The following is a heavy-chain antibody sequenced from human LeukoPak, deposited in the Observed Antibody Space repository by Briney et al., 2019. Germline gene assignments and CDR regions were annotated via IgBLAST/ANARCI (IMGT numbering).Heavy chain of an antibody. CDR3: VREEGYHLVASFGP. CDR1: GYTFTGSY. Sequence: GASVKVSCKASGYTFTGSYIHWVRQAPGQGLEWVGWINPDSGVTNYAQKFRGRVTLTGDTSISTAYMELNRLGSDDTGVYYCVREEGYHLVASFGPWGQGTLVTVSS. J-gene: IGHJ5*02. CDR2: INPDSGVT. D-gene: IGHD5-12*01. V-gene: IGHV1-2*02.